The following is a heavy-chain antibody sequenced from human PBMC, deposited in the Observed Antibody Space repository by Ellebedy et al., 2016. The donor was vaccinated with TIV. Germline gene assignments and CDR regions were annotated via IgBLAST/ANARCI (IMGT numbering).Heavy chain of an antibody. CDR3: ARDLPPSRQQLEEYYFDY. Sequence: SETLSLTCAVYGGSFSGYYWSWIRQPPGKGLEWIGEINHSGSTNYNPSLKGRVTISVDTSKNQFSLKLSSVTAADTAVYYCARDLPPSRQQLEEYYFDYWGQGILVTVSS. D-gene: IGHD6-13*01. V-gene: IGHV4-34*01. CDR1: GGSFSGYY. CDR2: INHSGST. J-gene: IGHJ4*02.